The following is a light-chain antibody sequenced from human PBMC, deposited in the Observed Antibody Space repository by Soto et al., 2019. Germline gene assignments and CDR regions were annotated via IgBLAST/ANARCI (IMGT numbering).Light chain of an antibody. CDR1: QSVSSY. V-gene: IGKV3-11*01. CDR2: DAS. J-gene: IGKJ4*01. Sequence: EIVLTQSPATLSLSPGERATLSCRASQSVSSYLAWYQQKPGQAPRLLISDASSRATGVPARFSGSGSGTDFTLTISSLEPEDFAVYYCQQRSNWPLTFGGGTKVEIK. CDR3: QQRSNWPLT.